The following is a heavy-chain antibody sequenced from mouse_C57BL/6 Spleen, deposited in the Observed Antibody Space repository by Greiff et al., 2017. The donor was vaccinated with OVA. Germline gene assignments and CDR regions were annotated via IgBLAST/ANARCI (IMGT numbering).Heavy chain of an antibody. D-gene: IGHD4-1*01. V-gene: IGHV14-4*01. CDR1: GFNIKDDY. CDR2: IDPENGDT. Sequence: VQLQRSGAELVRPGASVKLSCTASGFNIKDDYMHWVKQRPEQGLEWIGWIDPENGDTEYASKFQGKATITADTSSNTAYLQLSSLTSEDTAVYYCTSNWASWFAYWGQGTLVTVSA. J-gene: IGHJ3*01. CDR3: TSNWASWFAY.